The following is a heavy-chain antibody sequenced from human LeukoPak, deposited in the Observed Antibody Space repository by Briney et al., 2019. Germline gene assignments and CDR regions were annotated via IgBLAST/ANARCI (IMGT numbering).Heavy chain of an antibody. CDR1: GFTFSDYY. V-gene: IGHV3-11*01. J-gene: IGHJ5*02. CDR3: ARTPATHTVTTTNWFDP. Sequence: GGSLRLSCAASGFTFSDYYMSWIRQAPGKGLEWASYISSSGSTIYYADSVKGRFTISRDNAKNSLYLQMNSLRAEDTAVYYCARTPATHTVTTTNWFDPWGQGTLVTVSS. CDR2: ISSSGSTI. D-gene: IGHD4-11*01.